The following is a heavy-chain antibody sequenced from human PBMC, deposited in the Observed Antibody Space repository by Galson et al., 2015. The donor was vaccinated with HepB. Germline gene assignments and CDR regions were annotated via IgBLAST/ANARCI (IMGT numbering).Heavy chain of an antibody. V-gene: IGHV3-11*06. CDR1: GFIFSDYY. CDR2: ISPSSSHV. CDR3: VRVDLEKTSGGDS. D-gene: IGHD1-26*01. J-gene: IGHJ4*02. Sequence: SLRLSCAASGFIFSDYYMSWIRQAPGKGLEWVSYISPSSSHVNHADSVKGRFTISRDNAKNSLYLQMRSLTVEDTAVYYCVRVDLEKTSGGDSWGQGTQVTVFS.